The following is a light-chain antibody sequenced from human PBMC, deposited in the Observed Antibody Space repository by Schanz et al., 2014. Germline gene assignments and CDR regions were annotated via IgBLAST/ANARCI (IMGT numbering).Light chain of an antibody. CDR1: SSDVGSYKL. V-gene: IGLV2-14*02. CDR3: SSYTVISTVI. Sequence: QSALTQPASVSGSPGQSVTISCTGISSDVGSYKLVSWYQQHPGKAPKLMIYDVSNRPSGVSNRFSGSKSGNTASLTISGLQAEDEADYYCSSYTVISTVIFGGGTKVTV. CDR2: DVS. J-gene: IGLJ2*01.